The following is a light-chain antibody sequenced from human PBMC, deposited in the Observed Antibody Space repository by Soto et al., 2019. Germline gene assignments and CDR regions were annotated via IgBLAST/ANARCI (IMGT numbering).Light chain of an antibody. CDR2: DAS. CDR1: QRISTY. V-gene: IGKV3-11*01. J-gene: IGKJ5*01. CDR3: QQHSNWPPIT. Sequence: EIVLTQSPATLSLSPGERATFSCRASQRISTYLAWYQQKPGQAPRLLIYDASNRATGIPARFSGSGSGTDFTLTISSLEPEDFAVYYCQQHSNWPPITFGQGTRLEIK.